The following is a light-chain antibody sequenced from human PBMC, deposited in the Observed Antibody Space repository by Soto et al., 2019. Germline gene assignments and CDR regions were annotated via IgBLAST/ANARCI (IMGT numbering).Light chain of an antibody. Sequence: DIQITQSPSTRAPSVGDTVTITCRASQTISGWLAWYQQRPGKAPNLLIFDASTLESGVPSRFSGSGSGTTFTLTISSLQSDDFATYYCLQYNGYYRTLGQGTKVDIK. CDR3: LQYNGYYRT. CDR1: QTISGW. V-gene: IGKV1-5*01. CDR2: DAS. J-gene: IGKJ1*01.